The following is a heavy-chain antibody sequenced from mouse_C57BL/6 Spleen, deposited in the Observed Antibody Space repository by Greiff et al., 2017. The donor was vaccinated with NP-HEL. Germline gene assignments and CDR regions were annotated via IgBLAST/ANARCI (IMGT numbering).Heavy chain of an antibody. CDR3: TALLYYFDY. Sequence: QVQLKQSGAELVRPGASVTLSCKASGYTFTDYEMHWVKQTPVHGLEWIGAIDPETGGTAYNQKFKGKAILTADKSSSTAYMELRSLTSEDSAVYYCTALLYYFDYWGQGTTLTVSS. CDR2: IDPETGGT. J-gene: IGHJ2*01. D-gene: IGHD2-10*01. V-gene: IGHV1-15*01. CDR1: GYTFTDYE.